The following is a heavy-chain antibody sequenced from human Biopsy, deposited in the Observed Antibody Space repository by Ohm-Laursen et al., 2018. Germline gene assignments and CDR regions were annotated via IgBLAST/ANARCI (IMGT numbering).Heavy chain of an antibody. CDR3: ARMEQPHDY. CDR2: INPNSGDT. J-gene: IGHJ4*02. D-gene: IGHD6-13*01. CDR1: GYPFSNYY. V-gene: IGHV1-2*06. Sequence: SVKVSCKASGYPFSNYYLFWVRQAPGQGLEWMGRINPNSGDTVFARNFQGRVTMTRDTAISTVCMDLRNLRPDDTAVYFCARMEQPHDYWGQGTLVTVSS.